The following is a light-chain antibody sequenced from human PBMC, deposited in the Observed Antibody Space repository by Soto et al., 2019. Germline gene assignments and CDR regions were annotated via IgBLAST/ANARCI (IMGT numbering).Light chain of an antibody. CDR2: DVS. CDR3: ASYASSNIPFI. V-gene: IGLV2-14*03. J-gene: IGLJ2*01. CDR1: SSDVGGYNY. Sequence: QSALTQPASVSGSLGQSITISCTGSSSDVGGYNYVSWYQQYPDKSPKLMLYDVSSRPPGVSNRFSGSKSGNTASLTISGLQPEDEADYYCASYASSNIPFIFGAGTQLTVL.